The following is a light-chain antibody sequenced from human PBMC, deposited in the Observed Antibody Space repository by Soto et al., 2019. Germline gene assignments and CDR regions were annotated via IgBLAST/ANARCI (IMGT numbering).Light chain of an antibody. CDR2: EVN. J-gene: IGLJ3*02. CDR1: SSDIGGYNF. V-gene: IGLV2-14*01. Sequence: QSALTQPASVSGSPGQSITISCTGTSSDIGGYNFVSWYQHHPGKAPKLMIYEVNNRPSGVPDRFSASKSGTSASLAITGLQADDEADYYCQSYDSSLSGSVFGGGTKLTVL. CDR3: QSYDSSLSGSV.